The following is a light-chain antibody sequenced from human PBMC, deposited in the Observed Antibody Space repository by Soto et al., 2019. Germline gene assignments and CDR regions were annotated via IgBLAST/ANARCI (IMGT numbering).Light chain of an antibody. CDR3: QQSYSTLIT. Sequence: DIQMTPSPSSLSASVGYRVTITCLASQSISSYLNWYQQKPGKAPKLLIYAASSLQSGVPSRFSGSGSGTDFTLTISSLQPEDFATYYCQQSYSTLITFGQGTRLEIK. V-gene: IGKV1-39*01. CDR1: QSISSY. J-gene: IGKJ5*01. CDR2: AAS.